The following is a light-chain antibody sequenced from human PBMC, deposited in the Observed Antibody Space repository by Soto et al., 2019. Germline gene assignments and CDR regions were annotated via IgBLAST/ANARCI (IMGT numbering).Light chain of an antibody. J-gene: IGLJ1*01. CDR3: HYYDRRLSGYV. V-gene: IGLV1-40*01. Sequence: QSALTQPPSVSGAPGQRVTISCTGSSSNIGADYDVHWYQQLPGTAPKLLIYNNNIRPSGVPDRFSGSKSGTSASLATTGLQADDEADYYCHYYDRRLSGYVFGIGTKVTVL. CDR1: SSNIGADYD. CDR2: NNN.